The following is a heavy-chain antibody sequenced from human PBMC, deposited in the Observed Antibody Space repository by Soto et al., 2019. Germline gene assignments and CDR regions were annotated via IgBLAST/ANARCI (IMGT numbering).Heavy chain of an antibody. Sequence: SETLSLTCTVSGASITTYYWSSIRQPPGKGLEWIGYISYSGSTDYNPSLKSRVTISFDASKNQISLQVRSATAADAAVYYCARDLKEYCSDGKCNWFDPWGQGTLVTSPQ. D-gene: IGHD2-15*01. J-gene: IGHJ5*02. CDR3: ARDLKEYCSDGKCNWFDP. CDR1: GASITTYY. CDR2: ISYSGST. V-gene: IGHV4-59*01.